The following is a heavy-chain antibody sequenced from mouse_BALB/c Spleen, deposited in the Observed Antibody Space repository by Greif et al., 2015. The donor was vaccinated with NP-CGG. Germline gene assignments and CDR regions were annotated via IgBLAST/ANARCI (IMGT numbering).Heavy chain of an antibody. CDR1: GYTFTSYY. J-gene: IGHJ4*01. CDR2: IYPGNVNT. Sequence: VQLQQSGPELVKPGASVRISCKASGYTFTSYYIHWVKQRPGQGLEWIGWIYPGNVNTKYNEKFKGKATLTADKSSSTAYMQLSRLTYEDAAVYFCARSWLRGPMDYGGQGTSVTVSS. CDR3: ARSWLRGPMDY. V-gene: IGHV1S56*01. D-gene: IGHD2-2*01.